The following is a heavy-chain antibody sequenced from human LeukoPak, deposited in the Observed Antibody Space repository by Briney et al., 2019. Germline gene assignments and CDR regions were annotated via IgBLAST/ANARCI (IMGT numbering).Heavy chain of an antibody. J-gene: IGHJ3*01. D-gene: IGHD1-26*01. CDR2: ISAYNSNT. Sequence: GASVKVSCKASGYTFTSYGINWVRQATGQGLEWMGWISAYNSNTHYAQKLQGRVTMTTDTSTTTAYMELRTLRSDDTAVYYCARGGRWELPRPYAFDVWGQGTVVTVSS. CDR3: ARGGRWELPRPYAFDV. CDR1: GYTFTSYG. V-gene: IGHV1-18*01.